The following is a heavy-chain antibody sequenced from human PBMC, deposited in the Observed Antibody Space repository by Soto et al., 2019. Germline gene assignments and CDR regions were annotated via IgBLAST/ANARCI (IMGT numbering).Heavy chain of an antibody. CDR1: GFTFSSYG. J-gene: IGHJ4*02. V-gene: IGHV3-30*18. CDR3: AKALEWELLLPFDY. D-gene: IGHD1-26*01. Sequence: GGSLRLSCAASGFTFSSYGMHWVRQAPGKGLEWVAVISYDGSNKYYADSVKGRFTISRDNSKNTLYLQMNSLRAEDTAVYYCAKALEWELLLPFDYWGQGTLVTVLL. CDR2: ISYDGSNK.